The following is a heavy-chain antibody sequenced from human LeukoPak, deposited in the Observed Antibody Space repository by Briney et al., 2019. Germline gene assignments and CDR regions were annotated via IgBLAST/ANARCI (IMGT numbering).Heavy chain of an antibody. D-gene: IGHD3-10*01. CDR1: GYTFIGYY. J-gene: IGHJ4*02. CDR3: ARARMVRGVIMRPYYFDY. V-gene: IGHV1-2*02. Sequence: GASVKVSCKASGYTFIGYYMHWVRQAPGQGLEWMGWINPNSGGTNYAQKFQGRVTMTRDTSISTAYMELSRLRSDDTAVYYCARARMVRGVIMRPYYFDYWGQGTLVTVSS. CDR2: INPNSGGT.